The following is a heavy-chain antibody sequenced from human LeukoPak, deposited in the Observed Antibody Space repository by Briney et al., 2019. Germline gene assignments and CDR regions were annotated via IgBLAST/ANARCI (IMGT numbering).Heavy chain of an antibody. CDR1: GFTVSTNY. J-gene: IGHJ4*02. CDR2: IYSGGDT. D-gene: IGHD1-26*01. V-gene: IGHV3-53*01. CDR3: TRWYSGSYWPLS. Sequence: PGGSLRLSCAASGFTVSTNYMSWVRQAPGMGLEWVSVIYSGGDTYYADSVKGQFTISRDNSKSTLYLQMNSLRAEDTAVYYCTRWYSGSYWPLSWGQGTLVTVSS.